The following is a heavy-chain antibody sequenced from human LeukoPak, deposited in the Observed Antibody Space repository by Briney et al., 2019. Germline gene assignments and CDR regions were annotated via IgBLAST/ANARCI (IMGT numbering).Heavy chain of an antibody. D-gene: IGHD6-19*01. J-gene: IGHJ4*02. CDR1: GFTFSTYA. CDR2: ITGSGGDT. CDR3: ARGTIAVAGIDY. Sequence: GGSLRLSCAASGFTFSTYAMSWVRQAPGKGLEWVSTITGSGGDTYYADSVKGRFTISRDNSKNTLYLQMNSLRAEDTAVYYCARGTIAVAGIDYWGQGTLVTVSS. V-gene: IGHV3-23*01.